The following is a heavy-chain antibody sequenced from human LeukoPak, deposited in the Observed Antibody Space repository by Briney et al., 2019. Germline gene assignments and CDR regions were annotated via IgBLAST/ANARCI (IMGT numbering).Heavy chain of an antibody. D-gene: IGHD2-15*01. CDR2: MNPTSGNT. CDR3: ARGDPYCSGGSCENDY. CDR1: GYTFTDYD. Sequence: ASVKVSCKASGYTFTDYDINWVRQASGQGLEWMGWMNPTSGNTGYAQKFQGRVTMTRDTSESTAYMELSRLRSDDTAVYYCARGDPYCSGGSCENDYWGQGTLVTVSS. V-gene: IGHV1-8*01. J-gene: IGHJ4*02.